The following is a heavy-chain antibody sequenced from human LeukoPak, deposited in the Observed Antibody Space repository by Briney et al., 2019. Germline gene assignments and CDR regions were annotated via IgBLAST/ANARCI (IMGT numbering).Heavy chain of an antibody. J-gene: IGHJ4*02. V-gene: IGHV4-59*01. CDR1: GGSISSYY. D-gene: IGHD6-6*01. CDR2: IYSSGGT. Sequence: KPSETVSLICTVSGGSISSYYWSWIRQAPGKGLEWIGYIYSSGGTNYNPSLKSRVTISVDTSKNQFSLKLSSVTAGDTAFYYCARVPYGGSASLFDYWGQGTLVTVSS. CDR3: ARVPYGGSASLFDY.